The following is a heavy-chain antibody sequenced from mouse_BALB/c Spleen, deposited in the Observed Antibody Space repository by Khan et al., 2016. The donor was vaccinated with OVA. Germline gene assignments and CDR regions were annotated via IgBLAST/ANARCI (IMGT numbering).Heavy chain of an antibody. D-gene: IGHD2-1*01. V-gene: IGHV5-6*01. CDR1: GFTFSSYG. CDR2: ISSGGDYT. J-gene: IGHJ3*01. Sequence: EVELVQSGGDLVKPGGTLKLSCAASGFTFSSYGMSWVRQSPDKRLEWVATISSGGDYTYYPDSVKGRFTISKDTAKNTLYLQMSSLQSEDAAMTYCGRHVTWSIPYWGQGTLVTGSA. CDR3: GRHVTWSIPY.